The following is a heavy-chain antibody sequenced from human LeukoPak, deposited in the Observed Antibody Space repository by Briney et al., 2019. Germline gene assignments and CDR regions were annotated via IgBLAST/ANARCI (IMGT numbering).Heavy chain of an antibody. J-gene: IGHJ4*02. CDR1: GFTFSSYS. V-gene: IGHV3-48*01. D-gene: IGHD3-22*01. CDR2: ISSSSSTM. Sequence: GGSLRLSCAASGFTFSSYSMNWVRQAPGKGLVWVSFISSSSSTMYYADSVKGRFTISRDNAKNSLYLQMNSLRAEDTAVYYCARGSDYYDSSGQYYFDYWGQGTLVTVSS. CDR3: ARGSDYYDSSGQYYFDY.